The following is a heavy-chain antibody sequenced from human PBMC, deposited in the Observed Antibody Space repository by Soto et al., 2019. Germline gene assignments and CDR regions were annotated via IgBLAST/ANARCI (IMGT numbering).Heavy chain of an antibody. CDR3: ASLRGYYYLEY. CDR1: GFTFSSYS. V-gene: IGHV3-48*01. J-gene: IGHJ4*02. D-gene: IGHD3-22*01. CDR2: ISTGSTTI. Sequence: PGGSLRLSCAASGFTFSSYSMSWVRQAPGKGLEWVSYISTGSTTIYYADSVKGRFTISRDNAKNSLSLQMNSLRAEDTAVYYCASLRGYYYLEYWGQGTLVTVSS.